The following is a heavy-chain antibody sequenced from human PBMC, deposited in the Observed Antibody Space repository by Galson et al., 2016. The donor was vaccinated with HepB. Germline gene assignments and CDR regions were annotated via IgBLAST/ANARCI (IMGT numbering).Heavy chain of an antibody. CDR1: GDSFRTYA. J-gene: IGHJ5*02. CDR3: ARSGYCSGGSCYRNWFDP. V-gene: IGHV1-69*13. CDR2: IIPVYGTA. D-gene: IGHD2-15*01. Sequence: SVKVSCKASGDSFRTYAISWVRQAPGQGLEWMGGIIPVYGTANYAQKFQGRVTISADESTSTAYMELSSLRSDDTAVYYCARSGYCSGGSCYRNWFDPWGQGTLVTVSS.